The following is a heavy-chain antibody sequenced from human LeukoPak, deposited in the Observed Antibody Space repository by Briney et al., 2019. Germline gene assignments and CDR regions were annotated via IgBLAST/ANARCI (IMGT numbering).Heavy chain of an antibody. Sequence: GGSLRLSCAASGFTFSNYWVYWVRQVPGEGLVWVSRISSEGSVTNYADSVKGRFTVSRDNAKNTLYLVMNNLRADDTAVYFCARVPGSGWFTAVDYWGQGTLVSVSS. CDR1: GFTFSNYW. J-gene: IGHJ4*02. D-gene: IGHD6-19*01. V-gene: IGHV3-74*01. CDR2: ISSEGSVT. CDR3: ARVPGSGWFTAVDY.